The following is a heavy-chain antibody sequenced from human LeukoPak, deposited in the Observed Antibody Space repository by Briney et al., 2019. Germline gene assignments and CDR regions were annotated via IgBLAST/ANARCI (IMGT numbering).Heavy chain of an antibody. CDR3: ARDWGYCSSTSCPDTGYYYYGMDV. Sequence: GRSLRLSCAASGFTFSSYAMHWVRQAPGKGLEWVAVISYDGSNKYYADSVKGRFTISRDNSKNTLYLQMNSLRAEDTAVYYCARDWGYCSSTSCPDTGYYYYGMDVWGQGTTVTVSS. CDR1: GFTFSSYA. J-gene: IGHJ6*02. CDR2: ISYDGSNK. V-gene: IGHV3-30-3*01. D-gene: IGHD2-2*01.